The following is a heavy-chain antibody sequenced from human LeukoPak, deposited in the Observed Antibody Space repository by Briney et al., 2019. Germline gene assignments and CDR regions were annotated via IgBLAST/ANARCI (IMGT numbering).Heavy chain of an antibody. CDR1: GYTFTGYC. J-gene: IGHJ6*03. Sequence: ASVKVSCKASGYTFTGYCIHWVRQAPGQGLEWMGWMNPNSGNTGYAQKFQGRVTITRNASISTAYMELSSLRSEDTAVYYCARGDYYYYYMDVWGKGTTVTVSS. CDR2: MNPNSGNT. V-gene: IGHV1-8*03. CDR3: ARGDYYYYYMDV.